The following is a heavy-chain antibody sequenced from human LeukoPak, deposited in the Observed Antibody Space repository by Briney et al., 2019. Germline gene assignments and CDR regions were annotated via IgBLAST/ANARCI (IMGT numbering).Heavy chain of an antibody. V-gene: IGHV1-24*01. CDR3: ATYDSSGYYRSRVFDY. Sequence: ASVKVSCKVSGYTLTELSMHWVRQAPGKGLEGMGGFDPEDGQTIYAQKFQRRVTMTEDTSTDTAYMELSSLRSEDTAVYYCATYDSSGYYRSRVFDYWGQGTLVTVSS. J-gene: IGHJ4*02. CDR2: FDPEDGQT. D-gene: IGHD3-22*01. CDR1: GYTLTELS.